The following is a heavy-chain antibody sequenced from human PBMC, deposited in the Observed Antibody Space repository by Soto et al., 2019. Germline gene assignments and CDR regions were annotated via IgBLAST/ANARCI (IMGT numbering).Heavy chain of an antibody. CDR2: INTGNGNT. CDR3: ASRPGIAVAGSDY. CDR1: GYTFTSYA. D-gene: IGHD6-19*01. Sequence: QVQLVQSGAEEKKPGASVKVSCKASGYTFTSYAMHWVRQAPGQRLEWMGWINTGNGNTKYSQKVQGRVTITGDTPATTAYMELSSLRSEDTAVYYCASRPGIAVAGSDYWGQGTLVTVSS. J-gene: IGHJ4*02. V-gene: IGHV1-3*04.